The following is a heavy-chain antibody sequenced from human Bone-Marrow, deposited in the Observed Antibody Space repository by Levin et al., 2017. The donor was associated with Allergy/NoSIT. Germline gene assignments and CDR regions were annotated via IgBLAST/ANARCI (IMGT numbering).Heavy chain of an antibody. CDR3: SRSELATRNFDL. V-gene: IGHV3-74*01. J-gene: IGHJ2*01. Sequence: GESLKISCAASGFTFSRYWVHWVRRAPGKGLVWVSRINDDGSNTSHADSVKGRFTISRDHAKNTVYLQMSRLSREDTAVYYCSRSELATRNFDLWGRGTLVTVSS. CDR1: GFTFSRYW. CDR2: INDDGSNT.